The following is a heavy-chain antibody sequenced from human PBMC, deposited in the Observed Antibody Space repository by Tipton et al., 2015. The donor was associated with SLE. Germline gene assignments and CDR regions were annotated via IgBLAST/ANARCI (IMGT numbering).Heavy chain of an antibody. CDR1: GYTFTSYY. V-gene: IGHV1-46*01. CDR2: INPSAGST. D-gene: IGHD6-13*01. J-gene: IGHJ4*02. CDR3: ARDGSSSSYFDY. Sequence: QSGPEVKKPGASVKVSCKASGYTFTSYYMHWVRQAPGQGLEWMGVINPSAGSTSYAQKFQGRVIMTRDTSTRTAYMELNSLRSEDTAVYYCARDGSSSSYFDYWGQGTLVTVSS.